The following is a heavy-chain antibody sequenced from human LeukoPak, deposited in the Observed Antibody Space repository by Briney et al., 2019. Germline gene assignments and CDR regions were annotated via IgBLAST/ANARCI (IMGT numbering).Heavy chain of an antibody. CDR2: INHGGST. V-gene: IGHV4-34*01. CDR1: GESFSGYY. Sequence: PSETLSLTCAVYGESFSGYYWSWLRQPPGKGLEWIGEINHGGSTNYNPSLKSRVTISVDTSKNQFSLKLSSVTAAGTAVYYCARGQWVIAAAVRRSIDYWGQGTLVTVSS. D-gene: IGHD6-13*01. CDR3: ARGQWVIAAAVRRSIDY. J-gene: IGHJ4*02.